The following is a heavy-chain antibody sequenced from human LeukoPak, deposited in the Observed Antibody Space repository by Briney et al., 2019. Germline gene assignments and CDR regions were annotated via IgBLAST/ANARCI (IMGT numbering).Heavy chain of an antibody. CDR1: GGSFSGYY. V-gene: IGHV4-34*01. D-gene: IGHD4-11*01. J-gene: IGHJ6*03. Sequence: SETLSLTCAVYGGSFSGYYWSWIRQPPGKGLEWIGEINHSGSTNYNPSLKRRVTISVDTSKNQFSLKLSSVTAADTAVYYCARSSTVTTYGQYYCYMDVWGKGTTVTVSS. CDR2: INHSGST. CDR3: ARSSTVTTYGQYYCYMDV.